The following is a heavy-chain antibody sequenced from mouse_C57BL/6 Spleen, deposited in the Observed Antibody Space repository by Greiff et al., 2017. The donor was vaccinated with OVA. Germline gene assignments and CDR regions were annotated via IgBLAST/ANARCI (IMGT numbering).Heavy chain of an antibody. D-gene: IGHD1-1*01. Sequence: EVLLQESGPELVKPGASVKISCKASGYLFTGYYMNWVKQSPEKSLEWIGEINPSAGGTTYNQKFKAKATLTVDKSSSTAYMQLKSLTSEDYAVYYCARQEYYEEYWGKGTTRTVSS. CDR2: INPSAGGT. CDR1: GYLFTGYY. CDR3: ARQEYYEEY. V-gene: IGHV1-42*01. J-gene: IGHJ2*01.